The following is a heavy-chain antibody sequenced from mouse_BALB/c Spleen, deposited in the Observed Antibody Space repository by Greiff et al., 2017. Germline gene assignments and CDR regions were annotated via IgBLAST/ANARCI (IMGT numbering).Heavy chain of an antibody. CDR3: ARWDYYGSGHAMDY. Sequence: QVQLQQPGAELVKPGASVKLSCKASGYTFTSYYMYWVKQRPGQGLEWIGGINPSNGGTNFNEKFKSKATLTVDKSSSTAYMQLSSLTSEDSAVYYCARWDYYGSGHAMDYWGQGTSVTVSS. J-gene: IGHJ4*01. CDR2: INPSNGGT. V-gene: IGHV1S81*02. D-gene: IGHD1-1*01. CDR1: GYTFTSYY.